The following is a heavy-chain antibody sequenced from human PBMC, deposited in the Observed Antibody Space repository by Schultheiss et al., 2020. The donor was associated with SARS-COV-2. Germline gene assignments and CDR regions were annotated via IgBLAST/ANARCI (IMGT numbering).Heavy chain of an antibody. V-gene: IGHV3-7*05. CDR1: GFTFDDYA. J-gene: IGHJ6*03. CDR3: ARDGMAAALNYYYYYMDV. D-gene: IGHD2-15*01. CDR2: IKQDGSEK. Sequence: GESLKISCAASGFTFDDYAMHWVRQAPGKGLEWVANIKQDGSEKYYVDSVKGRFTISRDNAKNSLYLQMNSLRAEDTAVYYCARDGMAAALNYYYYYMDVWGKGTTVTVSS.